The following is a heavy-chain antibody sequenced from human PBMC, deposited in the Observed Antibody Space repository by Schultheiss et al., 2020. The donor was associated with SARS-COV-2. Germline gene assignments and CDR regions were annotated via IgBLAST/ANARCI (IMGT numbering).Heavy chain of an antibody. CDR1: GYSFTSYW. CDR2: IYPGDSYT. J-gene: IGHJ4*02. V-gene: IGHV5-51*01. D-gene: IGHD2-8*01. CDR3: ARQEVYAIPDDY. Sequence: GGSLRLSCKGSGYSFTSYWIGWVRQMPGKGLEWMGIIYPGDSYTNYSPSFQGHVTISADKSISTAYLQWSSLKASDTAMYYCARQEVYAIPDDYWGQGTLVTVSS.